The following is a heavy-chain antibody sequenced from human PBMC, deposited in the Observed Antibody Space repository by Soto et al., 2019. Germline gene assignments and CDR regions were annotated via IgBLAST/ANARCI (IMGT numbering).Heavy chain of an antibody. CDR1: GYTFSSYG. V-gene: IGHV1-18*01. CDR3: AREGYYSGSGTYSPPRYYGMDV. Sequence: QVQLVQSGAEVKRAGASVKVSCKASGYTFSSYGLSWVRQAPGQGLEWMGWISDYNGNTHYAQKLQGRVIKATDTSTRTAYMELGSLRSDDTAVYFCAREGYYSGSGTYSPPRYYGMDVWGQGTTVTVSS. J-gene: IGHJ6*02. D-gene: IGHD3-10*01. CDR2: ISDYNGNT.